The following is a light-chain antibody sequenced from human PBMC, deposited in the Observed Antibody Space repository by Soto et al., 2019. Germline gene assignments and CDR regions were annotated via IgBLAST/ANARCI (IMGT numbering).Light chain of an antibody. J-gene: IGKJ5*01. CDR2: GAS. CDR1: QSVSSN. Sequence: EIVMTQSPATLSVSPGERATLSCRASQSVSSNLAWYQQKPGQAPRLLIYGASTRATGIPARFSGSGYGTEFTLTISSLQSEDFAVYYCQQYYNWPPITFGQGTRLEMK. CDR3: QQYYNWPPIT. V-gene: IGKV3-15*01.